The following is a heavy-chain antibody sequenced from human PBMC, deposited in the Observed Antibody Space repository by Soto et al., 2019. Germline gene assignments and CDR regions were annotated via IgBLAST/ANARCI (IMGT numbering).Heavy chain of an antibody. J-gene: IGHJ5*02. Sequence: QVQLVQSGAEVKKPGASVKVSCKASGYTFTSYGISWVRQAPGQGLEWMGWINVYNGHATYAQKFQGRVTMTRDKFAATAYMDLNSLTSDDTAVYFCARLYSISRRYNWLDPWGQGTRVTVSS. D-gene: IGHD5-18*01. CDR3: ARLYSISRRYNWLDP. V-gene: IGHV1-18*01. CDR1: GYTFTSYG. CDR2: INVYNGHA.